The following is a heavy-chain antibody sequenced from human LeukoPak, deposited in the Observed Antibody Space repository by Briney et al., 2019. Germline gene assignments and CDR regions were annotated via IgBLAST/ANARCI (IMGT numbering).Heavy chain of an antibody. Sequence: GGSLRLSCAASGFSFSSYAMHWVRQAPGKGLEWVTFMRYDGSTKYYADSVKGRFTISRDNSKNTLYLQMNSLRAEDTAVYYCARAQNPLTAPSFAFDIWGQGTMVTVSS. CDR2: MRYDGSTK. CDR1: GFSFSSYA. V-gene: IGHV3-30*02. J-gene: IGHJ3*02. CDR3: ARAQNPLTAPSFAFDI. D-gene: IGHD2-21*02.